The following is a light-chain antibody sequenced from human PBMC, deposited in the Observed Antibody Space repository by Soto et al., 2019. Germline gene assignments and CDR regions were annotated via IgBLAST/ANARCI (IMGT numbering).Light chain of an antibody. CDR3: QQYNSYSGWT. CDR1: QSISVW. V-gene: IGKV1-5*03. Sequence: DIQMTQSPSTLSASVGDRVTITCRASQSISVWLAWYQQKAGKAPNLLIYKASRLESGVPSRFSGSGSGTDFTFTISSLQPEDIATYYCQQYNSYSGWTFGQGTKVDIK. CDR2: KAS. J-gene: IGKJ1*01.